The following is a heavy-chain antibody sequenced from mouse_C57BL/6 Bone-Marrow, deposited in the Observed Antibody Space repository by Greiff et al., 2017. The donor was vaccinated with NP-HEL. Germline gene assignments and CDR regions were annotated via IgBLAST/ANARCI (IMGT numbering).Heavy chain of an antibody. V-gene: IGHV5-17*01. CDR3: AGITTVVATYWYFDV. CDR1: GFTFSDYG. Sequence: DVHLVESGGGLVKPGGSLKLSCAASGFTFSDYGMHWVRQAPEKGLEWVAYISSGSSTIYYADNVKGRVTISRDNAKNTLFLQMTSLRSEDTAMYYFAGITTVVATYWYFDVWGTGTTVTVSS. J-gene: IGHJ1*03. D-gene: IGHD1-1*01. CDR2: ISSGSSTI.